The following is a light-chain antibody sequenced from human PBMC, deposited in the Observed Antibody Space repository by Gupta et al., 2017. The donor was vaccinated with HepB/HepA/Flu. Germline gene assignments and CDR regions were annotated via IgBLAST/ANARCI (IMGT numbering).Light chain of an antibody. Sequence: DIQMTQSPSSLSASVGDRVTITFQASQDISNYLNWYQQKPGKAHKLLIYDASNLETGFPSRFSGSGSGTDFTFTISSLQPEDIATYYCQHYDNLFMYTFGQGTKLEIK. CDR1: QDISNY. V-gene: IGKV1-33*01. CDR3: QHYDNLFMYT. CDR2: DAS. J-gene: IGKJ2*01.